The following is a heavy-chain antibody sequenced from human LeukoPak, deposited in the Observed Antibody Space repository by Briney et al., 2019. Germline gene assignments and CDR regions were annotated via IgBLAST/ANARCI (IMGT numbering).Heavy chain of an antibody. Sequence: PSQTLSLTCSVSGGSIRSYYWSWIRQPPGKGLDWIGYIYYSGSTNYNPSLKSRVSISIDTSKNQFSLKLSSVTAADTAVYYCARFTYYYGSGSYGAFDIWGQGTMVTVSS. J-gene: IGHJ3*02. CDR1: GGSIRSYY. CDR2: IYYSGST. CDR3: ARFTYYYGSGSYGAFDI. V-gene: IGHV4-59*01. D-gene: IGHD3-10*01.